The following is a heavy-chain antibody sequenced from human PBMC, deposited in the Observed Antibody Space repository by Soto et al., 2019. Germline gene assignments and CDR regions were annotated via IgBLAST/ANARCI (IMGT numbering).Heavy chain of an antibody. V-gene: IGHV1-18*01. Sequence: GASVKVSCKASGYTFTSNDISWVRQAPGQGLEWMGWISSYNGNTNYAQKFQGRVTMTTDTSTNTAYMELRSLTSDDTAVYYCARDYSSGWPDWGQGTLVTVSS. CDR1: GYTFTSND. D-gene: IGHD6-19*01. J-gene: IGHJ4*02. CDR2: ISSYNGNT. CDR3: ARDYSSGWPD.